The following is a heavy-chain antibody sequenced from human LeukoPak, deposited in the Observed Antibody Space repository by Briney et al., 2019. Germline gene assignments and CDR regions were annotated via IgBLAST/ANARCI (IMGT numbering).Heavy chain of an antibody. Sequence: GGSLRLSCAASGFTFSSYGMHWVRQAPGKGLEWVAVISYDGSNKYYADSVKGRFTISRDNSKNTLYLQMNSLRAEDTAVYYCARDKGVAARPLYYFDYWGQGTLVTVSS. J-gene: IGHJ4*02. CDR1: GFTFSSYG. CDR3: ARDKGVAARPLYYFDY. CDR2: ISYDGSNK. V-gene: IGHV3-30*03. D-gene: IGHD6-6*01.